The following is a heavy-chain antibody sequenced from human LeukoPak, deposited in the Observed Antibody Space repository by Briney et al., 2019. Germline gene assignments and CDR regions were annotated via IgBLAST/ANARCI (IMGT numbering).Heavy chain of an antibody. CDR1: GYTFTSYG. J-gene: IGHJ5*02. CDR3: ARVLLGRSGWYKFWFDP. Sequence: ASVKVSCKASGYTFTSYGISWVRQAPGQGLEWMGWICAYNGNTNYAQKLQGRVTMTTDTSTSTAYMELRILRSDDTAVYYCARVLLGRSGWYKFWFDPWGQGTLVTVSS. V-gene: IGHV1-18*01. CDR2: ICAYNGNT. D-gene: IGHD6-19*01.